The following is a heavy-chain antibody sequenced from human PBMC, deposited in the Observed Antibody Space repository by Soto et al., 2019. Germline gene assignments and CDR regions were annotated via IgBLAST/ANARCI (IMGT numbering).Heavy chain of an antibody. CDR1: GGSVSSGDYY. V-gene: IGHV4-61*08. D-gene: IGHD5-18*01. Sequence: SETLSLTCTVSGGSVSSGDYYWSWIRQPPGKGLEWIGYIYYSGNTNYNPSLKSRVIISVDTSKNLFSLKLTSVTAADTAVYYGAQIPVDTSMIYWLDPWGQGTLVTVSS. CDR3: AQIPVDTSMIYWLDP. J-gene: IGHJ5*02. CDR2: IYYSGNT.